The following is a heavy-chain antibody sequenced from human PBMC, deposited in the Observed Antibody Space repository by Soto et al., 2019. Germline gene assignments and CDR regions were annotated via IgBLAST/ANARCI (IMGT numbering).Heavy chain of an antibody. CDR1: GFTFSSYA. CDR2: ISYDGSNK. V-gene: IGHV3-30-3*01. CDR3: ARDGSTRGDLPDLYFDY. D-gene: IGHD2-21*02. Sequence: QTXGSLRLSCAASGFTFSSYAMHWVRQAPGKGLEWVAVISYDGSNKYYADSVKGRFTISRDNSKNTLYLQMNSLRAEDTAVYYCARDGSTRGDLPDLYFDYWGQGTLVTVSS. J-gene: IGHJ4*02.